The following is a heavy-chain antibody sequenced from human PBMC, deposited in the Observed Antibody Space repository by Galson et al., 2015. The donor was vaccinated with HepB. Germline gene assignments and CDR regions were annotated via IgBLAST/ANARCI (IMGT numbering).Heavy chain of an antibody. J-gene: IGHJ4*02. V-gene: IGHV3-21*01. CDR1: GFTFSSYR. D-gene: IGHD4-17*01. CDR3: ARVFANDFGDYEHYFDY. Sequence: SLRLSCAVSGFTFSSYRMNWVRQAPGKGLGWVSSISRSSTNIHYADSVKGRFTISRDNAKNSLYLQMNSLRAEDTALYYCARVFANDFGDYEHYFDYWGQGTLVTVSS. CDR2: ISRSSTNI.